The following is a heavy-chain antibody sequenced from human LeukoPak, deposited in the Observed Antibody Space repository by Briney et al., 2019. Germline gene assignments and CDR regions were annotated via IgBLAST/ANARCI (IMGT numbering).Heavy chain of an antibody. CDR1: GYSFTSYW. J-gene: IGHJ5*02. V-gene: IGHV5-51*01. CDR2: IYPGDSDT. Sequence: GESLKISCKGSGYSFTSYWIGWVRQMPGKGLEWMGIIYPGDSDTRYSPSFQGQVTISADKSISTAYLQWSSLKASDTAMYYCARLTGPYYYDSSGYYPNWFDPWDQGTLVTVSS. D-gene: IGHD3-22*01. CDR3: ARLTGPYYYDSSGYYPNWFDP.